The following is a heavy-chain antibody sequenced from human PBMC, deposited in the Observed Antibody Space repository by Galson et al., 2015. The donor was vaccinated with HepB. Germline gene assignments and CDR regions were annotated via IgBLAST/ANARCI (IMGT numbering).Heavy chain of an antibody. Sequence: SLRLSCAASGFTFSSYGMHWVRQAPGKGLEWVAVIWYDGSNKYYADSVKGRFTISRDNSKNTLYLQMNSLRAGDTAVYYCAREGRQIPYYYYGMDVWGQGTTVTVSS. CDR3: AREGRQIPYYYYGMDV. J-gene: IGHJ6*02. D-gene: IGHD2-2*02. CDR2: IWYDGSNK. V-gene: IGHV3-33*01. CDR1: GFTFSSYG.